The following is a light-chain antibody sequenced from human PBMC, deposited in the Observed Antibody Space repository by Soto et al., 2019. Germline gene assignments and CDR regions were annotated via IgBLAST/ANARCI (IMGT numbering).Light chain of an antibody. V-gene: IGKV1-39*01. CDR3: QQSYSTPRD. CDR1: QSISNS. CDR2: AAS. J-gene: IGKJ5*01. Sequence: DRQMTHSPWSLSASVGYRVTITFRASQSISNSLNWYQQKPGRAPKLLIYAASSLQSGVPSRFSGSGSGTDFILTISSLQPEDFATYYCQQSYSTPRDFGQGTRLEIK.